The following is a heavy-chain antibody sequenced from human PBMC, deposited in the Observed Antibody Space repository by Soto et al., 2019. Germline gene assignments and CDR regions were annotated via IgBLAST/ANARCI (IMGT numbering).Heavy chain of an antibody. J-gene: IGHJ3*02. CDR1: GYTFTSYA. D-gene: IGHD3-22*01. Sequence: QVQLVQSGAEVKKPGASVKVSCKASGYTFTSYAMRWVRQAPGQRLEWMGWINAGNGNTKYSQNFQGRVTITRDTSASTAYMELSSLRSEDTAVYYCARRKDYYDSSGNLDAFDIWGQGTMVTVSS. V-gene: IGHV1-3*01. CDR3: ARRKDYYDSSGNLDAFDI. CDR2: INAGNGNT.